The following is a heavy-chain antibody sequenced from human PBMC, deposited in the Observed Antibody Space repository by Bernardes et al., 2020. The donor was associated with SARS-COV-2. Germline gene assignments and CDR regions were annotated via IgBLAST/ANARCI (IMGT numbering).Heavy chain of an antibody. CDR1: GGSISSYY. Sequence: SETLSLTCTVSGGSISSYYWSWIRQPPGKGLEWIGYIYYSGSTNYNPSLQSRVTISVDTSKNQFSLKLSSVTAADTAVYYCARDVSVKPYYYYGMDVWGQGTTVTVSS. CDR2: IYYSGST. D-gene: IGHD4-4*01. V-gene: IGHV4-59*01. J-gene: IGHJ6*02. CDR3: ARDVSVKPYYYYGMDV.